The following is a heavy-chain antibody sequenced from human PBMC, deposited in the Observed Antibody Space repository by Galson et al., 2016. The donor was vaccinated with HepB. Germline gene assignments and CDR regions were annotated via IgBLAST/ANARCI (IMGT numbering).Heavy chain of an antibody. Sequence: SLRLSCAASGFTFSNYYMSWIRQAPGKGLEWVSYISSISTHTNYADSVKGRFSISRDNAKNSLYLQINSLRAEDTAVYYCARGNGRDPRSNGMDVWGQGTTVTVSS. V-gene: IGHV3-11*05. CDR2: ISSISTHT. J-gene: IGHJ6*02. CDR1: GFTFSNYY. D-gene: IGHD2-15*01. CDR3: ARGNGRDPRSNGMDV.